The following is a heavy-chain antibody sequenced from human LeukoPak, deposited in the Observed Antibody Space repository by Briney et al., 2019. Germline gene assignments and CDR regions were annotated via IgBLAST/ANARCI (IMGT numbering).Heavy chain of an antibody. Sequence: SVKVSCKASGGTLSSYAISWVRQAPGQGLEWMGGIIPIFGTANYAQKFQGRVTITTDESTSTAYMELSSLRSEDTAVYYCARGGGSSSLILTGYLIPPDDAFDIWGQGTMVTVSS. D-gene: IGHD3-9*01. CDR1: GGTLSSYA. J-gene: IGHJ3*02. V-gene: IGHV1-69*05. CDR2: IIPIFGTA. CDR3: ARGGGSSSLILTGYLIPPDDAFDI.